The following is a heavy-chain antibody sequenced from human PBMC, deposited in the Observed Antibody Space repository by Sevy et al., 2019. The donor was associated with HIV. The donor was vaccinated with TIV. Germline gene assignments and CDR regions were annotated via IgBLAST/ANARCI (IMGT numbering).Heavy chain of an antibody. D-gene: IGHD2-15*01. J-gene: IGHJ4*02. Sequence: GGSLRLSCAASGFIFSNYYMTWVRQAPGKGLEWVSYISDRSDTISYADSGKGRFTISRDNAKNALYLQMSSLRGEDTAGYYCARVRDRYCSGGSCYYGYFFDYWGQGTLVTVSS. CDR1: GFIFSNYY. CDR2: ISDRSDTI. CDR3: ARVRDRYCSGGSCYYGYFFDY. V-gene: IGHV3-48*01.